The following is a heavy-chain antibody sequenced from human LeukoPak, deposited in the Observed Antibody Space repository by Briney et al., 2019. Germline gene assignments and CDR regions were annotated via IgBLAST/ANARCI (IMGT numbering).Heavy chain of an antibody. CDR2: NSISSSTL. J-gene: IGHJ6*02. D-gene: IGHD2-21*02. Sequence: GGSLRLSCAASGFTFSSYALNWVRQAPGKGLEWVSYNSISSSTLYYTDSVKGRFTISRDNAKNSLYLQMNSLRDEDTAVYYCARDCRPYCASSSYYHMDVWGQGTTVTVSS. CDR3: ARDCRPYCASSSYYHMDV. CDR1: GFTFSSYA. V-gene: IGHV3-48*02.